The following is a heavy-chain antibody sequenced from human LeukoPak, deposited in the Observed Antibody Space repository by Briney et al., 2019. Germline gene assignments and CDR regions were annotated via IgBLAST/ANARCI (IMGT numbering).Heavy chain of an antibody. D-gene: IGHD7-27*01. Sequence: PGGSLRLXCAASGFTVSSNYMSWVRQAPGKGLEWVSVIYSGGTTYYADSVKGRFTLSRDNSKNTVYLQMNSLRAEDTAVYYCARAPYWGRFDCWGQGSLVTVSS. V-gene: IGHV3-53*01. CDR1: GFTVSSNY. J-gene: IGHJ4*02. CDR2: IYSGGTT. CDR3: ARAPYWGRFDC.